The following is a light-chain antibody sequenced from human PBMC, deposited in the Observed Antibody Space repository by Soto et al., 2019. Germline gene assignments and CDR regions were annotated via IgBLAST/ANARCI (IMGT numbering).Light chain of an antibody. J-gene: IGKJ3*01. CDR2: GAS. CDR1: QGVSSS. Sequence: EIVLTQSPATLSLSPGERATISCRASQGVSSSLAWFQQKPGQAPRLLIYGASTRATGIPARFSGSGSGTEFTLTISSLQSEDFAVYYCQQYNNWPPFTFGPGTKVEI. CDR3: QQYNNWPPFT. V-gene: IGKV3-15*01.